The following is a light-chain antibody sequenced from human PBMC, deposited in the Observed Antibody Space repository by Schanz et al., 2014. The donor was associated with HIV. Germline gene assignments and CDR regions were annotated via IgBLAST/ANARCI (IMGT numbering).Light chain of an antibody. V-gene: IGLV1-44*01. CDR3: AAWDASLKGWV. CDR1: TSDFKTNA. J-gene: IGLJ3*02. Sequence: QSVLTQAPSASGTPGQRVTISCSGSTSDFKTNAVLWYQQLPGAAPKLLIYNSYHRPSGVPDRFSGSGSGTSASLAISGLQSEDEADYYCAAWDASLKGWVFGGGTKLTVL. CDR2: NSY.